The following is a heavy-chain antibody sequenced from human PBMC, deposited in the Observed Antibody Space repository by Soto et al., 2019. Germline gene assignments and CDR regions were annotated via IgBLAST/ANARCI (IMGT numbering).Heavy chain of an antibody. Sequence: SETLSLTCPVSGGSISSSSYYWGWIRQPPGKGLEWIGSIYYSGSTYYNPSLKSRVTISVDTSKNPFSLKLSSVTAADTAVYYCARGSSTSRYNWFDPWGQGTLVTVSS. CDR1: GGSISSSSYY. CDR3: ARGSSTSRYNWFDP. V-gene: IGHV4-39*01. J-gene: IGHJ5*02. D-gene: IGHD2-2*01. CDR2: IYYSGST.